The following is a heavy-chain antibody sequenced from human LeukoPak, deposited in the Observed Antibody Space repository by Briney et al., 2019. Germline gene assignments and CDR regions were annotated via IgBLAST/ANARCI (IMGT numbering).Heavy chain of an antibody. CDR1: GYTFTSYY. Sequence: ASVKVSCKASGYTFTSYYMYWVRQAPGQGLEWMGIINPSGGSTSYAQKFQGRVTMTRDMSTSTVYMELSSLRSEDTAVYYCARFPRPDTAMVQDAFDIWGQGTMVTVSS. CDR3: ARFPRPDTAMVQDAFDI. J-gene: IGHJ3*02. D-gene: IGHD5-18*01. V-gene: IGHV1-46*01. CDR2: INPSGGST.